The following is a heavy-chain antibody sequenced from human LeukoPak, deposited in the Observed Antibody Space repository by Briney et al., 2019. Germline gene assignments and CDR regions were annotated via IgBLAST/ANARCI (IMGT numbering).Heavy chain of an antibody. V-gene: IGHV3-15*01. J-gene: IGHJ4*02. Sequence: GGSLRLSCAASGFTFSNAWMSWVRQAPGKGLEWVGRIKSKTDGGTTDYAAPVKGRFTISRDDSKNTLYLQMNSLRAEDTAVYYCAKFRDTAMAEFDYWGQGTLVTVSS. CDR3: AKFRDTAMAEFDY. D-gene: IGHD5-18*01. CDR2: IKSKTDGGTT. CDR1: GFTFSNAW.